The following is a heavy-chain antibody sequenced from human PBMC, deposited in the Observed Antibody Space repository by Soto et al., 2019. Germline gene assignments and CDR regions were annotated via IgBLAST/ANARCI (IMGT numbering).Heavy chain of an antibody. V-gene: IGHV4-39*01. J-gene: IGHJ5*02. Sequence: SSETLSLTCNVSGGSISSSSYYWGWIRQPPGKGLEWIASIYYSGHTYYNPSLKSRVTISVDTSKNQFSLKLSSVTAADTAVYYGARTLCSGNPPTGFAPGGQETRAPFSS. D-gene: IGHD2-21*01. CDR1: GGSISSSSYY. CDR2: IYYSGHT. CDR3: ARTLCSGNPPTGFAP.